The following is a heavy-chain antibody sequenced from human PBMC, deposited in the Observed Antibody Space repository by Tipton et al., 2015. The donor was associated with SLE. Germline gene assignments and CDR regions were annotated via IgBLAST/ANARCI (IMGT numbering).Heavy chain of an antibody. J-gene: IGHJ4*02. V-gene: IGHV3-21*01. CDR1: GFTFSSYS. CDR2: ISSSSSYI. Sequence: SGFTFSSYSMNWVRQAPGKGLEWVSSISSSSSYIYYADSVKGRFTIPRDNSKNTLYLQMNSLRAEDTAVYYCAKDRRDSSSNYFDYWGQGTLVTVSS. D-gene: IGHD6-6*01. CDR3: AKDRRDSSSNYFDY.